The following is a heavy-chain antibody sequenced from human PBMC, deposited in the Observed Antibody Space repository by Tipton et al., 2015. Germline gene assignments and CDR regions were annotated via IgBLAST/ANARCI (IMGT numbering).Heavy chain of an antibody. Sequence: SLRLSCAVSGFNFRNFGMHWVRQAPGKGLEWVSAISGSGGSTYYADSVKGRFTISRDNSKNTLYLQMNSLRAEDTAIYYCAKGLYYYDSSGYYDYWGQGTLVTVSS. CDR1: GFNFRNFG. V-gene: IGHV3-23*01. J-gene: IGHJ4*02. D-gene: IGHD3-22*01. CDR3: AKGLYYYDSSGYYDY. CDR2: ISGSGGST.